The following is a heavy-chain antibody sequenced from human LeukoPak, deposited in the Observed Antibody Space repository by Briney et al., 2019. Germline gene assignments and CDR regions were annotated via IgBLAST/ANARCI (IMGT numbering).Heavy chain of an antibody. Sequence: ASVKVSCKASGYTFTSYGISWVRQAPGQGLEWMGWISAYNGNTNYAQKLQGRVTMTTDTSTSTAYMELRSLRSDDTAVYYCARDYDILTGCSPAGDYWGQGTLVTVSS. V-gene: IGHV1-18*01. CDR3: ARDYDILTGCSPAGDY. J-gene: IGHJ4*02. CDR1: GYTFTSYG. CDR2: ISAYNGNT. D-gene: IGHD3-9*01.